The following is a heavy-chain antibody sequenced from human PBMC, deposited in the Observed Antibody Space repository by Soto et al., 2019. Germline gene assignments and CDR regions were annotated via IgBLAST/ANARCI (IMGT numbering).Heavy chain of an antibody. CDR2: INAGNGNT. CDR1: GYTFTIYA. V-gene: IGHV1-3*01. J-gene: IGHJ6*02. Sequence: ASVKVSCKASGYTFTIYAMHWVRQAPGQRLEWMGWINAGNGNTKYSQKFQGRVTITRDTSASTAYMELSSLRSEDTAVYYCARSNLWFGEYIYYYYYGMDVWGQGTTVTVSS. CDR3: ARSNLWFGEYIYYYYYGMDV. D-gene: IGHD3-10*01.